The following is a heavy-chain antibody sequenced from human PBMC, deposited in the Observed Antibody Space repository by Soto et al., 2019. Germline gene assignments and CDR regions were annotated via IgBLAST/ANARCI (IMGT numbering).Heavy chain of an antibody. V-gene: IGHV4-30-4*01. D-gene: IGHD3-3*01. CDR2: IYYSGST. CDR3: ARDFRVVITNTYYYYGMDV. Sequence: SETLSLTCTVSGGSISSGDYDWSWIRQPPGKGLEWIGYIYYSGSTYYNPSLKSRVTISVDTSKNQFSLKLSSVTAADTAVYYCARDFRVVITNTYYYYGMDVWGQGTTVTLSS. CDR1: GGSISSGDYD. J-gene: IGHJ6*02.